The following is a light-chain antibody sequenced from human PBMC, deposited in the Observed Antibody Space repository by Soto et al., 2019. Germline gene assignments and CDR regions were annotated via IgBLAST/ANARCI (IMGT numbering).Light chain of an antibody. CDR2: GAS. CDR1: QSISSGY. J-gene: IGKJ4*01. Sequence: ETVLTQSPGTLSLSPGERATLSCRASQSISSGYLAWYQQRPGQAPRLLISGASNSATGIPDRFSGSGYGTDFTLTISRLEPEDCAVYYCQQYGGSPLVTFGGGTKVEIK. CDR3: QQYGGSPLVT. V-gene: IGKV3-20*01.